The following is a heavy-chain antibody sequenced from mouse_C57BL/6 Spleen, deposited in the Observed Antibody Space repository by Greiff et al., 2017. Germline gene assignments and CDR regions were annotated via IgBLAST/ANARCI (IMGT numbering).Heavy chain of an antibody. CDR3: ARHPNYDYDFDY. CDR1: GFTFSSYT. D-gene: IGHD2-4*01. Sequence: EVKLVESGGGLVKPGGSLKLSCAASGFTFSSYTMSWVRQTPEKRLEWVATISGGGGNTYYPGSVKGRFTISRDNAKNTLYLQMSSLRSEDTALYYCARHPNYDYDFDYWGQGTTLTVSS. J-gene: IGHJ2*01. CDR2: ISGGGGNT. V-gene: IGHV5-9*01.